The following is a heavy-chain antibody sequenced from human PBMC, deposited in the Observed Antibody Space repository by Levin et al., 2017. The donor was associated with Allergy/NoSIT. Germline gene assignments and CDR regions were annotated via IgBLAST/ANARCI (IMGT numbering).Heavy chain of an antibody. J-gene: IGHJ4*02. CDR2: IYYSGST. CDR1: GGSISSGDYY. V-gene: IGHV4-30-4*01. D-gene: IGHD3-16*02. Sequence: SETLSLTCTVSGGSISSGDYYWSWIRQPPGKGLEWIGYIYYSGSTYYNPSLKSRVTISVDTSKNQFSLKLSSVTAADTAVYYCARDGAPTFGGVIVVDWGQGTLVTVSS. CDR3: ARDGAPTFGGVIVVD.